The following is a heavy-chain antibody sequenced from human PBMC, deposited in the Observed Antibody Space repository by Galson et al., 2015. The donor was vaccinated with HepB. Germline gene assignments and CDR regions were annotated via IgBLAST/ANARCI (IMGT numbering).Heavy chain of an antibody. V-gene: IGHV3-30*04. D-gene: IGHD1-1*01. Sequence: SLRLSCAASGFTFSSYAMHWVRQAPGKGLEWVAVISYDGSNKYYADSVKGRFTISRDNAKNSLYLQMNSLRAEDTAVYYCARAWYDLELEVWVGYYGMDVWGQGTTVTVSS. CDR2: ISYDGSNK. CDR1: GFTFSSYA. CDR3: ARAWYDLELEVWVGYYGMDV. J-gene: IGHJ6*02.